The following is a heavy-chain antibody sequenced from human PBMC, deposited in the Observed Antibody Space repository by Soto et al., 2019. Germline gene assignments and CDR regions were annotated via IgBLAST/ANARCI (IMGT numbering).Heavy chain of an antibody. J-gene: IGHJ3*01. CDR2: IFYQPSS. D-gene: IGHD3-22*01. V-gene: IGHV4-39*01. CDR1: GGSMSSGSNY. CDR3: ARLGIDYYDSKKAFDL. Sequence: LSLTCTVSGGSMSSGSNYWAWTRQPPGKGLEYIGCIFYQPSSYYNPSLKGRVTMSVDTSKNQCSLNLSSVTAAYTAVYFCARLGIDYYDSKKAFDLWRQGTMVAVSS.